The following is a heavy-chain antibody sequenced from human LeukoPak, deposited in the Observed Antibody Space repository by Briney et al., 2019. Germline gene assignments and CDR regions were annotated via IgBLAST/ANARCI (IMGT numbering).Heavy chain of an antibody. CDR3: ARDRALGDRFGAYYYYGMDV. J-gene: IGHJ6*02. Sequence: SETLSLTCTVSGGSISSSSYYWGWIRQPPGKGLEWIGSIYYSGSTYYNPSLKSRVTISVDTSKNQFSLKLSSVTAADTAVYYCARDRALGDRFGAYYYYGMDVWGQGTTVTVSS. D-gene: IGHD3-10*01. CDR1: GGSISSSSYY. CDR2: IYYSGST. V-gene: IGHV4-39*07.